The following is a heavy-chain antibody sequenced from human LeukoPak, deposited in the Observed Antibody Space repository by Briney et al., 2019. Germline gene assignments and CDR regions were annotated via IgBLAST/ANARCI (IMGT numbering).Heavy chain of an antibody. Sequence: GGSLRLSCAASGFTFNNHWMSWVRQAPGKGLEWVANIRHDGSDKKYVDSVKGRFTISRDNAENSLFLQMNSLRAEDTAVYYCARRVTIAAAGWGYGMDVWGQGTTVTVSS. CDR3: ARRVTIAAAGWGYGMDV. CDR2: IRHDGSDK. CDR1: GFTFNNHW. D-gene: IGHD6-13*01. J-gene: IGHJ6*02. V-gene: IGHV3-7*03.